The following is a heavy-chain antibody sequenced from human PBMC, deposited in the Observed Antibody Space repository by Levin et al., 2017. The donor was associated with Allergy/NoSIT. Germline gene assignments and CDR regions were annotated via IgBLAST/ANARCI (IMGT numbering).Heavy chain of an antibody. CDR3: ARGNYGDYGGWYFDL. J-gene: IGHJ2*01. CDR1: GGSISSGGYY. Sequence: SETLSLTCTVSGGSISSGGYYWSWIRQHPGKGLEWIGYIYYSGSTYYNPSLKSRVTISVDTSKNQFSLKLSSVTAADTAVYYCARGNYGDYGGWYFDLWGRGTLVTVSS. D-gene: IGHD4-17*01. CDR2: IYYSGST. V-gene: IGHV4-31*03.